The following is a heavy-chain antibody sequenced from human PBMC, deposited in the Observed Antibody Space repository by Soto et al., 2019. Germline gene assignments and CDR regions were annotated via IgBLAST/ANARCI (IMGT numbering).Heavy chain of an antibody. D-gene: IGHD2-15*01. CDR2: LSYDGRHR. J-gene: IGHJ6*03. CDR1: GFNFSGYG. V-gene: IGHV3-30*18. CDR3: AKDAGRPMTGMNYYYMDV. Sequence: QVQLVESGGGVVQPGRSLRLSCAASGFNFSGYGMHWVRQAPGKGLEWVAILSYDGRHRYFQDSVKGRFTISRDNSENTLVLGMSSLRAEDTAIYYCAKDAGRPMTGMNYYYMDVWGKGTMVTVSS.